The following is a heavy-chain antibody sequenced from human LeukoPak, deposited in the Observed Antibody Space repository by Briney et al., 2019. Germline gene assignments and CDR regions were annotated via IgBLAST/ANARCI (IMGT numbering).Heavy chain of an antibody. CDR1: GFRFDDHG. D-gene: IGHD6-13*01. CDR3: TKVRSGSSNWALRVFDY. V-gene: IGHV3-23*01. J-gene: IGHJ4*02. CDR2: ISPAGGTT. Sequence: GGSLRLSCAASGFRFDDHGMNWVRQAPGGGLEWVSTISPAGGTTYYAESMKGRFTISRDNSKSTLYLQMNSLRVDDTAVYYCTKVRSGSSNWALRVFDYWGQGALVTVSS.